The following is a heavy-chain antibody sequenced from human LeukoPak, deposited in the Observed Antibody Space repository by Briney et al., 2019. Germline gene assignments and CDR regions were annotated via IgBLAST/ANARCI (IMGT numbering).Heavy chain of an antibody. CDR1: GFTLSSYS. CDR3: ARDRLSSGWLTDY. J-gene: IGHJ4*02. D-gene: IGHD6-19*01. CDR2: LSSSGSYI. V-gene: IGHV3-21*01. Sequence: GGLRLSCAASGFTLSSYSMNWVRQAPGKGLEWVSSLSSSGSYIYYADSVKGRFTISRDNTNNSLYLHMNSLRTEDTAVYYCARDRLSSGWLTDYWGQGILVTVSS.